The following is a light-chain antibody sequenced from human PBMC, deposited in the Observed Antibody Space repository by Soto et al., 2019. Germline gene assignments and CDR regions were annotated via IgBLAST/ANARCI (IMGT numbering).Light chain of an antibody. J-gene: IGLJ1*01. CDR3: CSHAGSSTYV. V-gene: IGLV2-23*01. Sequence: QSVLNQPASVSGSPGQSITISCTGTSSDVGSYNLVSWYQQHPGKAPKLMIYEGSKRPSGVSNRFSGSKSGNTASLTISGLQAEHEADYYCCSHAGSSTYVFGTGTKVTVL. CDR1: SSDVGSYNL. CDR2: EGS.